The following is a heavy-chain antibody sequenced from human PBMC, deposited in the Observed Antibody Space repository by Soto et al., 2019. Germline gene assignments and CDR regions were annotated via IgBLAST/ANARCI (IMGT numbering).Heavy chain of an antibody. D-gene: IGHD6-19*01. J-gene: IGHJ4*02. CDR3: ARAIYAGSDWFGMPDY. CDR2: IVVGSGNT. Sequence: SVKVSCKTSGFIFTSSAVQWVRQARGQRLEWMGRIVVGSGNTDYAQMFQRRLTLTRDMATSTVYMELSGLSFEDTAVYYCARAIYAGSDWFGMPDYWGQGTRVTLPS. V-gene: IGHV1-58*01. CDR1: GFIFTSSA.